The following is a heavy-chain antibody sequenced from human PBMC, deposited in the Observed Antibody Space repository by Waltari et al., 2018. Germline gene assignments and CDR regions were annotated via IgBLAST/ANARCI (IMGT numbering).Heavy chain of an antibody. V-gene: IGHV1-2*02. CDR3: ASNRDMLT. Sequence: QVQLVHSGAAVKKPGASVKVSCRASGYTFTAYHRHWGRQATGHGLAWRGRFNTNTCGMTYAQKFGGRVIMTRDTAISTASMELHSLTTEETAVYFCASNRDMLTWGQGTMVIVSS. D-gene: IGHD3-16*01. CDR2: FNTNTCGM. CDR1: GYTFTAYH. J-gene: IGHJ3*01.